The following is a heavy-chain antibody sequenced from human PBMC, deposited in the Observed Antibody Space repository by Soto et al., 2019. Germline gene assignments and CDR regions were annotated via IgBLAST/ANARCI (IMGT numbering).Heavy chain of an antibody. CDR3: VSGIGYCSSTSCPKWFDP. CDR2: ISSNGGST. Sequence: GGSLRLSCSASGFTFSSYSMHWVRQAPGKGLEYVSAISSNGGSTYYADSVKGRFTISRDNSKNTLYLQMSSLRAEDTAVYYCVSGIGYCSSTSCPKWFDPWGQGTLVTVSS. J-gene: IGHJ5*02. D-gene: IGHD2-2*01. CDR1: GFTFSSYS. V-gene: IGHV3-64D*06.